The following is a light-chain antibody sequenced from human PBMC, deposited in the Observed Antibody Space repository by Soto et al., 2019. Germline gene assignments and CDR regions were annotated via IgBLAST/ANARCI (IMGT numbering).Light chain of an antibody. CDR3: QQYNSYPIT. Sequence: DNQMPQYPSPLSSSVGDRVTITCQSSQSISNRLAWYQQKPGKAPKVLIYDASSLESGVPSRFSGSGSGTEFILTISSLQPDDFATYYCQQYNSYPITFGQRTRLAI. CDR2: DAS. V-gene: IGKV1-5*01. J-gene: IGKJ5*01. CDR1: QSISNR.